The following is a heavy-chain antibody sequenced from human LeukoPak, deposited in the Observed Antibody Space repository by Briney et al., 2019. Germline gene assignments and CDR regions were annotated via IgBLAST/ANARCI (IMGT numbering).Heavy chain of an antibody. V-gene: IGHV5-51*01. Sequence: GESLQISCKGSGYSFTSYWIGWVRQMPGKGLEWMGIIYPGDSDTRYSPSFQGQVTISADKSISTAYLQWSSLKASDTAMYYCARQVITMVRGVIISGYYFDYWGQGTLVTVSS. CDR3: ARQVITMVRGVIISGYYFDY. CDR1: GYSFTSYW. D-gene: IGHD3-10*01. J-gene: IGHJ4*02. CDR2: IYPGDSDT.